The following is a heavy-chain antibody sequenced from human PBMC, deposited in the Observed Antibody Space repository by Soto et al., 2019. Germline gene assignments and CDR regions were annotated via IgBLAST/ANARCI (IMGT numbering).Heavy chain of an antibody. CDR2: ISASGGST. CDR3: AKRLWSGSNYVGNGMDV. J-gene: IGHJ6*02. Sequence: HPGGPLRLSCAASGFSFSNYAVTWVRQAPGKGLEWVSAISASGGSTYYADSVKGRFTISRDNSKNTVQLEMNSLRAEDTAVYYCAKRLWSGSNYVGNGMDVWGQGTTVTVSS. V-gene: IGHV3-23*01. D-gene: IGHD3-3*01. CDR1: GFSFSNYA.